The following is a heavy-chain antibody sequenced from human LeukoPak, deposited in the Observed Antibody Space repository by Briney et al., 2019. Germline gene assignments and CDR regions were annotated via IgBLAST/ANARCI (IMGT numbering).Heavy chain of an antibody. CDR3: ARDTLEYSNSPDALDI. CDR2: IGSSGSTV. CDR1: GCTFSAYE. J-gene: IGHJ3*02. D-gene: IGHD4-23*01. Sequence: PGGSLRLSCAASGCTFSAYEMNWVREAPGKGLEWVSYIGSSGSTVYYADSVKGRFTISRDNAKNSLYMQMESLRDEDTAIYYCARDTLEYSNSPDALDIWGQGTMVTVSS. V-gene: IGHV3-48*03.